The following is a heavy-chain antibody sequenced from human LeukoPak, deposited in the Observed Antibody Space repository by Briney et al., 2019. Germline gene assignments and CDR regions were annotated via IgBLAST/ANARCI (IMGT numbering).Heavy chain of an antibody. Sequence: GSLRLSCAASGFTFNSYWMVWFRQAPGKGLVWVSCINPDGSWTLHADSVKGRFAISRDYARNTLYLQMNSLGVEDTAMYYCARYEQRPGVTASDPWSQGTLVTVSS. D-gene: IGHD2-21*02. V-gene: IGHV3-74*01. CDR1: GFTFNSYW. J-gene: IGHJ5*02. CDR2: INPDGSWT. CDR3: ARYEQRPGVTASDP.